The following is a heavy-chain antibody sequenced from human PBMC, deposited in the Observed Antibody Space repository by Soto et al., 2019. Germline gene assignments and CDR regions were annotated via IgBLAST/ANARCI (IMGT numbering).Heavy chain of an antibody. CDR2: IYYSGST. D-gene: IGHD3-16*01. V-gene: IGHV4-61*01. Sequence: SETLSLTCTVSGGSVSSGSYYWSWIRQPPGKGLEWIGYIYYSGSTNYNPSLKSRVTISVDTSKNQFSLKLSSVTAADTAVYYXARDYEYGGNFQYWFDPWGQGTLVTVSS. CDR3: ARDYEYGGNFQYWFDP. J-gene: IGHJ5*02. CDR1: GGSVSSGSYY.